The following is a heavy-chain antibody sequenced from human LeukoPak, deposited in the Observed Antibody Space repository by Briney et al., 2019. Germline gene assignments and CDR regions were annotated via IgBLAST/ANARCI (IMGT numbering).Heavy chain of an antibody. Sequence: ASVKVSCKASGYTFTGYYMHWVRQAPGQGLEWMGWINPNSGGTNYAQKFQGRVTMTRDTSISTAYMELSRLRSDDTAVYYCARDLRLEPSWFDPWGQGTLVTVSS. V-gene: IGHV1-2*02. CDR1: GYTFTGYY. CDR2: INPNSGGT. D-gene: IGHD1-1*01. CDR3: ARDLRLEPSWFDP. J-gene: IGHJ5*02.